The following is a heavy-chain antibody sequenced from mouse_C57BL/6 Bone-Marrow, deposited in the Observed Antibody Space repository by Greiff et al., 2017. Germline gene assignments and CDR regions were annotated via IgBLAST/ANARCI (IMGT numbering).Heavy chain of an antibody. CDR1: GYTFTDYE. J-gene: IGHJ4*01. CDR3: KGYYGSSSYAMDY. Sequence: SGAELVRPGASVTLSCKASGYTFTDYEMHWVKQTPVHGLEWIGAIDPETGGTAYNQKFKGKAILTADKSSSTAYMELRSLTSEDSAVYYCKGYYGSSSYAMDYWGQGTSVTVSS. D-gene: IGHD1-1*01. V-gene: IGHV1-15*01. CDR2: IDPETGGT.